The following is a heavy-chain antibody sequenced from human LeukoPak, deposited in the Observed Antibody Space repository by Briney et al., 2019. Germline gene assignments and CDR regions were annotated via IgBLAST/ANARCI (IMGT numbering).Heavy chain of an antibody. D-gene: IGHD1-26*01. CDR3: ASKILGATGFDY. CDR1: VYTFSGYY. J-gene: IGHJ4*02. V-gene: IGHV1-2*02. CDR2: INTTGGGT. Sequence: ASVKVSCKASVYTFSGYYMQSGRQDPGQGLEWLGWINTTGGGTTYEQKFQGRVTTTRETYNSTAYMELSSKRYDDTTVYYCASKILGATGFDYWGQGTLVAVSS.